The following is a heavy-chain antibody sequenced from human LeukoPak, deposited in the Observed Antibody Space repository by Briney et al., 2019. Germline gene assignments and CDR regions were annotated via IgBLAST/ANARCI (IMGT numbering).Heavy chain of an antibody. CDR3: ARNQIDDLWSGYYFARSNWFDP. J-gene: IGHJ5*02. Sequence: ASVKVSCKASGYTFTSYGISWVRQAPGQGLGWRGGISAYNGNTNYAQKLQGRVTMTRDTSTSTTYMELRSLRSHDTAVYYCARNQIDDLWSGYYFARSNWFDPWGKGTLVTVSS. V-gene: IGHV1-18*01. D-gene: IGHD3-3*01. CDR1: GYTFTSYG. CDR2: ISAYNGNT.